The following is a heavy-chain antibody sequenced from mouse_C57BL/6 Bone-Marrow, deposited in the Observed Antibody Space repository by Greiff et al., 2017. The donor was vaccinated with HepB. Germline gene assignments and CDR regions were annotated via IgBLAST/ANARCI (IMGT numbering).Heavy chain of an antibody. Sequence: QVQLQQSGAELAKPGASVKLSCKASGYTFTSYWMHWVKQRPGQGLEWIGYINPSSGYTKYNQKFKDKATLTADKSSSTAYMQLSSLTYEDSAVYHCANWTAHWYFDVWGIGTTVTVSS. J-gene: IGHJ1*03. CDR1: GYTFTSYW. CDR2: INPSSGYT. CDR3: ANWTAHWYFDV. V-gene: IGHV1-7*01. D-gene: IGHD4-1*01.